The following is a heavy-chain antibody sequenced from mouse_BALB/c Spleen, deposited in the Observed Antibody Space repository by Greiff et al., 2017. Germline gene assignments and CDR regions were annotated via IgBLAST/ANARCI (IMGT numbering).Heavy chain of an antibody. J-gene: IGHJ4*01. V-gene: IGHV1-63*02. CDR2: IYPGGGYT. CDR3: ARGGVRQDYYAMDY. Sequence: QVQLQQSGAELVRPGTSVKISCKASGYTFTNYWLGWVKQRPGHGLEWIGDIYPGGGYTNYNEKFKGKATLTADTSSSTAYMQLSSLTSEDSAVYFCARGGVRQDYYAMDYWGQGTSVTVSS. CDR1: GYTFTNYW. D-gene: IGHD2-14*01.